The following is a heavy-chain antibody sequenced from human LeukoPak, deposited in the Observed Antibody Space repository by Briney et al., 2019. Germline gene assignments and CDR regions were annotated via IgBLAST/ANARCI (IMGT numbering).Heavy chain of an antibody. CDR2: INHSGST. V-gene: IGHV4-34*01. Sequence: SSETLSLTCAVYGGSFSGYYWSWIRQPPGKGLEWIGEINHSGSTNYNPSLKSRVTISVDTSKNQFSLKLSSVTAADTAVYYCARGDYDILTGYSTSSGDDYWGQGTLVTVSS. D-gene: IGHD3-9*01. CDR3: ARGDYDILTGYSTSSGDDY. J-gene: IGHJ4*02. CDR1: GGSFSGYY.